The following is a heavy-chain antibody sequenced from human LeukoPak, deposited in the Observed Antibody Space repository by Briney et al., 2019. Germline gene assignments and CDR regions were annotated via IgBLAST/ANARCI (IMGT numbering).Heavy chain of an antibody. CDR1: GYTFTSYG. CDR2: ISAYNGNT. CDR3: ARVCRGGYCSSTSSFDY. V-gene: IGHV1-18*01. J-gene: IGHJ4*02. Sequence: ASVKVSCKASGYTFTSYGISWVRQVPGQGLEWMGWISAYNGNTNYAQKLQGRVTMTTDTSTSTAYMELRSLRSDDTAVYYCARVCRGGYCSSTSSFDYWGQGTLVTVSS. D-gene: IGHD2-2*01.